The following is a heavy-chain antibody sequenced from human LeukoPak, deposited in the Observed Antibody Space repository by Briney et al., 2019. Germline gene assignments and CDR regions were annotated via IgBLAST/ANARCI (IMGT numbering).Heavy chain of an antibody. D-gene: IGHD4-11*01. J-gene: IGHJ4*02. CDR3: VRDGYSNGFDY. CDR2: IIPIFGTA. CDR1: GGTFSSYA. V-gene: IGHV1-69*13. Sequence: ASVKVSCKASGGTFSSYAISWVRQAPGQGLEWMGGIIPIFGTANYAQKFQGRVTITADESTSTAYMELSSLRSEDTAVYYCVRDGYSNGFDYWGQGTLVTVSS.